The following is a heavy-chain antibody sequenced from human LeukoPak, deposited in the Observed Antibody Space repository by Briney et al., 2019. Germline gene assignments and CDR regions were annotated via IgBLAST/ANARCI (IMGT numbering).Heavy chain of an antibody. Sequence: AGGSLRLSCAASGFTFSSYWMNWVRQAPGRGLGWVANIKQDGSEKYYVDSVKGRFTISRDNAKNSLYLQMNSLRVEDTAVYYCARGSSGSYDYWGQGTLVTVSS. V-gene: IGHV3-7*03. CDR1: GFTFSSYW. J-gene: IGHJ4*02. CDR2: IKQDGSEK. D-gene: IGHD6-19*01. CDR3: ARGSSGSYDY.